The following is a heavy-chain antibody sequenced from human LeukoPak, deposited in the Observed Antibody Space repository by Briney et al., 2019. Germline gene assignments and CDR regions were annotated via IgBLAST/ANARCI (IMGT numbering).Heavy chain of an antibody. Sequence: GGSLRLSCVASGFTFRNHAFEWVRQAPGKGLEWVAVIAYDGSKQYYGDPLKGRFTISRDNSKNTLFLQMNSLRAEDTAVYYCARRAGAYSHPYDYWGQGTLVTVSS. CDR3: ARRAGAYSHPYDY. V-gene: IGHV3-30*14. CDR2: IAYDGSKQ. J-gene: IGHJ4*02. CDR1: GFTFRNHA. D-gene: IGHD4/OR15-4a*01.